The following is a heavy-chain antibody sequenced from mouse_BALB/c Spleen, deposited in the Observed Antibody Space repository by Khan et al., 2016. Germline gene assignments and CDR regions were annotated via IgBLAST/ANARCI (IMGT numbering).Heavy chain of an antibody. D-gene: IGHD2-1*01. Sequence: EVQLQESGPELEKPGASVRISCKASGYAFTGYNMNWVKQNNGESLEWIGNIDPYYGGTSYSQKFTGKATLTVDQSSNTVYMELKSLTSEDSAVYYCVRERDGKVMDYWGQGTSVTVSS. J-gene: IGHJ4*01. CDR2: IDPYYGGT. CDR3: VRERDGKVMDY. V-gene: IGHV1-39*01. CDR1: GYAFTGYN.